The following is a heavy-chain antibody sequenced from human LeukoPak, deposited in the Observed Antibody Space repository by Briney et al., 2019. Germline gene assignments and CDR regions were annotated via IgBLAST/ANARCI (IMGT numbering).Heavy chain of an antibody. CDR1: GFTFSSCA. J-gene: IGHJ4*02. D-gene: IGHD5-18*01. CDR2: ISNSGGST. V-gene: IGHV3-23*01. Sequence: PGGSLRLSCAASGFTFSSCAMSWVRQAPGKGLEWVSAISNSGGSTHYADSVKGRFTISRDNSKNTLYLQMNSLRAEDTAVNYCAKGGARGYSYGYADYWGQGTLVTVSS. CDR3: AKGGARGYSYGYADY.